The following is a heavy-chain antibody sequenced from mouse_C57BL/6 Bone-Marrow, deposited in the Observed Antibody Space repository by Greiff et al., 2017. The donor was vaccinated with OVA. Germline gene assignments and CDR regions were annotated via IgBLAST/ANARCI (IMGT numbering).Heavy chain of an antibody. Sequence: VQLQQPGAELVKPGASVKLSCKASGYTFTSYWMHWVKQRPGQGLEWIGMIHPNSGSTNYNEKFKSKATLTVDKSSSTAYMQLSSLTSEDSAVYYCARYPPHYYGSSRDYWGQGTSVTVSS. V-gene: IGHV1-64*01. D-gene: IGHD1-1*01. J-gene: IGHJ4*01. CDR2: IHPNSGST. CDR1: GYTFTSYW. CDR3: ARYPPHYYGSSRDY.